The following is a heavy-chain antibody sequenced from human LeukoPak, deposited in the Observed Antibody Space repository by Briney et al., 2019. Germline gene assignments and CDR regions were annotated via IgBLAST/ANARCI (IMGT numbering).Heavy chain of an antibody. D-gene: IGHD3-22*01. J-gene: IGHJ4*02. V-gene: IGHV1-2*02. CDR1: GYTFTGYY. CDR2: INPNSGGT. CDR3: ARGGAGYYYDSSGYYPHLYFDY. Sequence: ASVKVSCKASGYTFTGYYMHWVRQAPGQGLEWMGWINPNSGGTNYAQKFQGRVPLPRDPSISTAYMELSRLRSDDTAVYYCARGGAGYYYDSSGYYPHLYFDYWGQGTLVTVSS.